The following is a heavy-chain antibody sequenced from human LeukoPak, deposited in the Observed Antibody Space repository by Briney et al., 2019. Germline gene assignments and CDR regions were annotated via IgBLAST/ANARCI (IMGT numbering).Heavy chain of an antibody. Sequence: ASVKASCKPSGYTFTRYYMQCVRQAPGQGLEWMGWINPNSGGTNYAQKFQGRVTMTRDTSISTAYMELSRLRSDDTAVYYCARTFGVALGWFDPWGQGTLVTVSS. V-gene: IGHV1-2*02. CDR3: ARTFGVALGWFDP. J-gene: IGHJ5*02. D-gene: IGHD3-3*01. CDR1: GYTFTRYY. CDR2: INPNSGGT.